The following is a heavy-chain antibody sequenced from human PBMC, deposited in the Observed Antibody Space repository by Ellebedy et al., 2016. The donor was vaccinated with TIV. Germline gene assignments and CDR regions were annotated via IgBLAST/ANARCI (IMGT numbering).Heavy chain of an antibody. CDR2: INPSGGST. CDR1: GYTFTSYY. CDR3: ARSGWYYDSRPNWYFDL. Sequence: ASVKVSXKASGYTFTSYYMHWVRQAPGQGLEWMGIINPSGGSTSYAQKFQGRVTMTTDTSTSTAYMELRSLRSDDTAVYYCARSGWYYDSRPNWYFDLWGRGTLVTVSS. D-gene: IGHD3-22*01. J-gene: IGHJ2*01. V-gene: IGHV1-46*01.